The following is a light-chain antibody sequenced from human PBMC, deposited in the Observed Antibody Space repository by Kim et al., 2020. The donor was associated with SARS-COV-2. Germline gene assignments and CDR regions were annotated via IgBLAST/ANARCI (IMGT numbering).Light chain of an antibody. J-gene: IGKJ1*01. CDR1: QSVNNK. Sequence: SARETATRTCWASQSVNNKGAWYQQKPGQAHRLLNYDTSTMATGNPARCSGSGSGREFTLTISSLQSEDFAIYYCQQYDYWPSWTFGQGTKVDIK. V-gene: IGKV3-15*01. CDR3: QQYDYWPSWT. CDR2: DTS.